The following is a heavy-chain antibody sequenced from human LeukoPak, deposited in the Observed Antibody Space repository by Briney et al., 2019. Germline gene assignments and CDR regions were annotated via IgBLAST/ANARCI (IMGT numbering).Heavy chain of an antibody. CDR1: GDSIGSSDYY. J-gene: IGHJ3*02. CDR3: ARDILVGATNGAFDI. Sequence: SETLSLTCTVSGDSIGSSDYYWSWIRQPAGKRLEWIGRIYTSGSANYNPSLKSRVTMSVDTSKNQFSLKLSSVTAADTAVYYCARDILVGATNGAFDIWGQGTMVTVSS. V-gene: IGHV4-4*07. D-gene: IGHD1-26*01. CDR2: IYTSGSA.